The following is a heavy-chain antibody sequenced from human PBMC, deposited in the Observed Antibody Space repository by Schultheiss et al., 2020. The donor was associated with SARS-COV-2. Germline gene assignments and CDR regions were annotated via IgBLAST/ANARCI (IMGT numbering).Heavy chain of an antibody. CDR3: AREGYFDTSGYPTFDR. D-gene: IGHD3-22*01. J-gene: IGHJ4*02. CDR2: IYYSGST. V-gene: IGHV4-59*12. CDR1: GGSISSYY. Sequence: SETLSLTCTVSGGSISSYYWSWIRQPPGKGLEWIGYIYYSGSTNYNPSLKSRVTISVDTSKNQFSLRLNSVTAADTAVYYCAREGYFDTSGYPTFDRWGQGTLVTVSS.